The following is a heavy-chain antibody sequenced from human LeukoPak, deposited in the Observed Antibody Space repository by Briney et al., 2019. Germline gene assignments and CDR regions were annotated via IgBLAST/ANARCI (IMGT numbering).Heavy chain of an antibody. D-gene: IGHD2-2*01. CDR3: ARAIPAATARGAFDY. Sequence: ASVKVSCKVSGYTLTELSMHWVRQAPGKGLEWMGGFDPEDGETIYAQKFQGRVTMTEDTSTDTAYMELSSLRSEDTAVYYCARAIPAATARGAFDYWGQGTLVTVSS. CDR2: FDPEDGET. V-gene: IGHV1-24*01. CDR1: GYTLTELS. J-gene: IGHJ4*02.